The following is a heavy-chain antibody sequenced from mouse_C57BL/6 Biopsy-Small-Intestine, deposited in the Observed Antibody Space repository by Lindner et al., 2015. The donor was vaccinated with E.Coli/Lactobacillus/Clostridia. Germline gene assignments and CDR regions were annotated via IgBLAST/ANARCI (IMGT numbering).Heavy chain of an antibody. Sequence: VQLQESGPELVKPGASVKISCKASGYSFTDYNMNWVKQSNGKSLEWIGVINPNYGTTSYNQKFEGKATLTADKSSSTAYMQLSSLTSEDSAVYYCARWRLRYRYFDVWGTGTTVTVSS. D-gene: IGHD2-13*01. J-gene: IGHJ1*03. CDR1: GYSFTDYN. CDR3: ARWRLRYRYFDV. V-gene: IGHV1-39*01. CDR2: INPNYGTT.